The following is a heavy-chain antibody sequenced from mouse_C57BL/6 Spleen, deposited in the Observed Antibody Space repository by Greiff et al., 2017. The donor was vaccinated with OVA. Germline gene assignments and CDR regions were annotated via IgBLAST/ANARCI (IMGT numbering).Heavy chain of an antibody. V-gene: IGHV1-53*01. D-gene: IGHD2-4*01. CDR1: GYTFTSYW. Sequence: QVQLQQPGAELVKPGASVKLSCKASGYTFTSYWMHWVKQRPGQGLEWIGYINPSNGGTNYNEKFKSKATLTVDKSSSTPYMQLSSRTSEDSSVYYCARYDNDRACIAYWGQGTLVTVSA. CDR2: INPSNGGT. J-gene: IGHJ3*01. CDR3: ARYDNDRACIAY.